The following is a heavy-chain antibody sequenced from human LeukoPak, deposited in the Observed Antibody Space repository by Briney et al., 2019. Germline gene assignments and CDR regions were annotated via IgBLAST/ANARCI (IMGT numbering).Heavy chain of an antibody. V-gene: IGHV4-31*03. CDR3: ARVVVFGHPYDY. CDR2: IYYSGST. CDR1: GGSINGGGYY. D-gene: IGHD2-15*01. Sequence: SETLSLTCTVSGGSINGGGYYWSWIRQPPGKGLEWIGYIYYSGSTYYNLSLKSRVTISLDTSKNQFSLKLSSVTAADTVVYYCARVVVFGHPYDYWGQGTLVTVSS. J-gene: IGHJ4*02.